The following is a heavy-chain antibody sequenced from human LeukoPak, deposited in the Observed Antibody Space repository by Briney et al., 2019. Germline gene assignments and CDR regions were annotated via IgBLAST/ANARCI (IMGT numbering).Heavy chain of an antibody. CDR2: IYYSGST. Sequence: SETLSLTCTVSGGSISSYYWSWIRQPPGKGLEWIGHIYYSGSTNYNPSLKSRVTISVDTSKNQFSLKLSSVTAADTAVYYCARDLLGLYWYFDLWGRGTLVTVSS. J-gene: IGHJ2*01. V-gene: IGHV4-59*01. CDR3: ARDLLGLYWYFDL. D-gene: IGHD1-26*01. CDR1: GGSISSYY.